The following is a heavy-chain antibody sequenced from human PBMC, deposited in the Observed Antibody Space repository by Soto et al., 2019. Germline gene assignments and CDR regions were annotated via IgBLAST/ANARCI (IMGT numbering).Heavy chain of an antibody. D-gene: IGHD2-15*01. V-gene: IGHV1-58*02. CDR2: IVVASGQT. Sequence: SVKVSCKASGSGFIRSGIQWVRQAHGQRLEWIGWIVVASGQTNYAQNFRGRVAITRDTSTATAYIELTGLTSEDTAVYFCSADRPDIGVGWWVWGQGTAVTVS. CDR3: SADRPDIGVGWWV. J-gene: IGHJ6*02. CDR1: GSGFIRSG.